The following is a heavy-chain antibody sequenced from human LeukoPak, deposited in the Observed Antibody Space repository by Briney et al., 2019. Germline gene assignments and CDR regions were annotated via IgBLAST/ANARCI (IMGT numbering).Heavy chain of an antibody. CDR1: GVSISRYS. CDR2: IYYSGSS. Sequence: PSETLSLTCTISGVSISRYSWSWIRQPPGKGLEWIGCIYYSGSSYSNPSFKTRVTISVDTSNNQFSLKLRSLPAADTAVYYSATDDGSGDGDTGQYGMDVWGQGTPVTVSS. V-gene: IGHV4-59*06. D-gene: IGHD3-10*01. CDR3: ATDDGSGDGDTGQYGMDV. J-gene: IGHJ6*02.